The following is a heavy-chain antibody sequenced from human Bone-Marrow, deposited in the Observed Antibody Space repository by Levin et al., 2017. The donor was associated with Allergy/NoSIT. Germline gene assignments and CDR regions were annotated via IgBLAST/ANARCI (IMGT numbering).Heavy chain of an antibody. CDR2: IYGNDDK. J-gene: IGHJ4*02. Sequence: SGPTLVKPTQTLTLTCTFSGFPLTTSRVAVGWVRQPPGKALDWLALIYGNDDKYYSPSLKSRLTITKDTSKNQVVLTMTNMDPVDTATYYCVHRNSLMWGQGTLVTVSS. CDR1: GFPLTTSRVA. D-gene: IGHD2/OR15-2a*01. V-gene: IGHV2-5*01. CDR3: VHRNSLM.